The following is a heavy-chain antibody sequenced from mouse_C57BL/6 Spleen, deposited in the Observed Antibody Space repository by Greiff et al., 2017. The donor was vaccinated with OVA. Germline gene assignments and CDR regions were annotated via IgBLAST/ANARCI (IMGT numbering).Heavy chain of an antibody. CDR1: GFSLSTSGMG. CDR3: ARREGGYSWYFDV. Sequence: QVTLKASGPGILQSSQTLSLTCSFSGFSLSTSGMGVSWIRQPSGKGLEWLAHIYWDDDKRYNPFLKSRLTISKDTARNQVFLKITSVDTADTATYYCARREGGYSWYFDVWGTGTTVTVSS. D-gene: IGHD2-3*01. CDR2: IYWDDDK. V-gene: IGHV8-12*01. J-gene: IGHJ1*03.